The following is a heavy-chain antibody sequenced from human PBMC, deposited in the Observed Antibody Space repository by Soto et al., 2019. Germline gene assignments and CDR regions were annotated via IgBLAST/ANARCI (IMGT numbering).Heavy chain of an antibody. CDR1: GFTFSSYS. J-gene: IGHJ4*02. CDR2: ISSSSSYI. V-gene: IGHV3-21*01. Sequence: PGGSLRLSCAASGFTFSSYSMNWVRQAPGKGLEWVSSISSSSSYIYYADSVKGRFTISRDNAKNSLYLQMNSLRAEDTAVYYCASMGDNYDILTGYFEGWGQGTLVTVSS. CDR3: ASMGDNYDILTGYFEG. D-gene: IGHD3-9*01.